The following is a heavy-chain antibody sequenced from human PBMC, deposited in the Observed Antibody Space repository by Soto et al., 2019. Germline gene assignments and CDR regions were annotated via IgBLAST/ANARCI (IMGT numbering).Heavy chain of an antibody. CDR3: ARKTESSSGWFYYYGMDV. CDR2: IIPIFGTA. Sequence: SVKVSCKASGGTFSSYAISWVRQAPGQGLEWMGGIIPIFGTANYAQKFQGRVTITADESTSTAYMELSSLRSEDTAVYYCARKTESSSGWFYYYGMDVWDRVTTVAVSS. CDR1: GGTFSSYA. J-gene: IGHJ6*02. D-gene: IGHD6-19*01. V-gene: IGHV1-69*13.